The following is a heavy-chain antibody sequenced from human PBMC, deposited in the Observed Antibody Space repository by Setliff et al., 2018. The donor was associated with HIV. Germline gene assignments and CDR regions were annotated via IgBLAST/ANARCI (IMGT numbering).Heavy chain of an antibody. Sequence: GESLKISCKGSGYRFSIYRIGWVRQMPGKRLEWMGIIYPDDSDTRYSPSFQGQVTISADKSISTAYLQWSSLKASNSAMYYCARHDAVGGTPLIHAFDIWGQGTMVTVSS. V-gene: IGHV5-51*01. J-gene: IGHJ3*02. CDR2: IYPDDSDT. D-gene: IGHD1-26*01. CDR3: ARHDAVGGTPLIHAFDI. CDR1: GYRFSIYR.